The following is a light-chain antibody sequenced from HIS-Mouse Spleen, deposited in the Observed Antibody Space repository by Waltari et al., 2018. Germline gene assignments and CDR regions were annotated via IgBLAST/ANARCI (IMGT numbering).Light chain of an antibody. CDR1: ALPKKY. V-gene: IGLV3-10*01. CDR3: YSTDSSGNHRV. J-gene: IGLJ2*01. Sequence: SYELTQPPSVSVSQGQTAMITCSGDALPKKYAYWYQQKSGQAPVLVIYEDSKRPSGIPERFSGSSSGTMATLTISGAQVEDEADYYCYSTDSSGNHRVFGGGTKLTVL. CDR2: EDS.